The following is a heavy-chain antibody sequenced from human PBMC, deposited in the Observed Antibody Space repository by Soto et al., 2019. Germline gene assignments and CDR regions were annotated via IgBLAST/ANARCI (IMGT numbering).Heavy chain of an antibody. CDR3: ARGVPAAGTDWFDP. V-gene: IGHV4-4*07. D-gene: IGHD6-13*01. Sequence: SETLSLTCTVSGDSISNYYWNWIRQSADKRLEWIGRVSSTGSTFYNPSLQNRVTLSVDTSKNQFSLNLTSVTAADTAVYYCARGVPAAGTDWFDPWGQGTLVTVSS. J-gene: IGHJ5*02. CDR2: VSSTGST. CDR1: GDSISNYY.